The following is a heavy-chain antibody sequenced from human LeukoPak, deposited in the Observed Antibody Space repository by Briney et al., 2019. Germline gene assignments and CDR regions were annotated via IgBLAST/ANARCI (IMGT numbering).Heavy chain of an antibody. Sequence: GGSLRLSCAASGFTFSSYAMHWVRQAPGKGLEWVAVISYDGSNKYYADSVKGRFTISRDNSKNTLYLQMNSLRAEDTAVNYCAREQDIVVVVAAFDYWGQGTLVTVSS. CDR2: ISYDGSNK. V-gene: IGHV3-30*04. CDR1: GFTFSSYA. D-gene: IGHD2-15*01. J-gene: IGHJ4*02. CDR3: AREQDIVVVVAAFDY.